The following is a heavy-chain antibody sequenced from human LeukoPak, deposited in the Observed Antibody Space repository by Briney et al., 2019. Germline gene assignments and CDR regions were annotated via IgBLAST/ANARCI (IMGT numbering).Heavy chain of an antibody. CDR1: GGTFSSYA. V-gene: IGHV1-69*04. CDR3: ARDLPATIAGGGDY. D-gene: IGHD5-12*01. J-gene: IGHJ4*02. Sequence: SVKVSCKASGGTFSSYAISWVRQAPGQGLEWMGRIIPTLGIANYAQKFQGRVTITADKSTSTAYMELSSLRSEDTAVYYCARDLPATIAGGGDYWGQGTLVTVSS. CDR2: IIPTLGIA.